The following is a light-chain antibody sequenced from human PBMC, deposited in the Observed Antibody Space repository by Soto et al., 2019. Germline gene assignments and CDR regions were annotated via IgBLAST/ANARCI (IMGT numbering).Light chain of an antibody. V-gene: IGKV1-5*03. Sequence: DIQMTQSPSTLSASVGDRVTITCRASQSVSTWLAWYQQKPGKVPKLPIYKAYNLESGVPSRFSGNGYGTECTLTISSLQPDDFATYYCQQYNSNPLTFGGGTKVEMK. CDR2: KAY. CDR3: QQYNSNPLT. CDR1: QSVSTW. J-gene: IGKJ4*01.